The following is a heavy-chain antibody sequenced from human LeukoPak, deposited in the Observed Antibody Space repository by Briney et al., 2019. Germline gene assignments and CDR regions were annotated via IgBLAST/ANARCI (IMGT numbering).Heavy chain of an antibody. CDR2: ISGSGGST. J-gene: IGHJ4*02. Sequence: PGGSLRLSCAASGFTFGSYAMSWVRQAPGKGLEWVSAISGSGGSTYYADSVKGRFTISRDNSKNTLYLQMNSLRAEDTAVYYCAKFPGIAVAGTLFDYWGQGTLVTVSS. V-gene: IGHV3-23*01. D-gene: IGHD6-19*01. CDR3: AKFPGIAVAGTLFDY. CDR1: GFTFGSYA.